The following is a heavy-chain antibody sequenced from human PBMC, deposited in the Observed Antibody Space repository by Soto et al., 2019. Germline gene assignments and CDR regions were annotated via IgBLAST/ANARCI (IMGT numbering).Heavy chain of an antibody. J-gene: IGHJ4*02. CDR2: IYPGDSDT. CDR3: ARKGDRATVTSRYYFDY. Sequence: GESLKISCKGSGYSFTSYWIGWVRQMPGKGLEWMGIIYPGDSDTRYSPSFQGQVTISADKSISTAYLQWSSLKASDTAMYYCARKGDRATVTSRYYFDYWGQRTLVTVSS. CDR1: GYSFTSYW. V-gene: IGHV5-51*01. D-gene: IGHD4-4*01.